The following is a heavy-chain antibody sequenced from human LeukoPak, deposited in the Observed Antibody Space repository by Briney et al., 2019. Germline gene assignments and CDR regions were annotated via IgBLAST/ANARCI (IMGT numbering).Heavy chain of an antibody. Sequence: SETLSLTCTVSGGSISSYYWSWIRQPAGKGLEWLGRIYTSGSTNYNPSLKSRVTMSVDTSKNQFSLKLNSVTAADTAVDYCAKGGPTVPKEAANASDIWGQGAVVTVSS. D-gene: IGHD2-2*01. CDR3: AKGGPTVPKEAANASDI. V-gene: IGHV4-4*07. J-gene: IGHJ3*02. CDR1: GGSISSYY. CDR2: IYTSGST.